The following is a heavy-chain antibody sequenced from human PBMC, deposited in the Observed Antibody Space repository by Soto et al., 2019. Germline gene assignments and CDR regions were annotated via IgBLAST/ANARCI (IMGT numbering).Heavy chain of an antibody. V-gene: IGHV4-31*03. J-gene: IGHJ5*02. CDR2: IYYSGST. Sequence: QVQLQESGPGLVKPSQTLSLTCTVSGGSISSGGYYWSWIRQHPGKGLEWIGYIYYSGSTYYNPSLKSRVTISVDTSKNQFSLKLSSVTAVDTAVYYCARAATVIAVTWFDPWGQGTLVTVSS. D-gene: IGHD2-21*01. CDR3: ARAATVIAVTWFDP. CDR1: GGSISSGGYY.